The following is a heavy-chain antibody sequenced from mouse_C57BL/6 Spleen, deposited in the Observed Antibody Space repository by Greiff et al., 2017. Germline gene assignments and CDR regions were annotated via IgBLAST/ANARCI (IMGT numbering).Heavy chain of an antibody. J-gene: IGHJ1*03. CDR2: IYPGDGDT. Sequence: QVQLQQSGPELVKPGASVKISCKASGYAFSSSWMNWVKQRPGKGLEWIGRIYPGDGDTNYNGKFKGKATLTADKSSSTAYMQLSSLTSEDSAVYFCARSGDGNDWYFDVWGTGTTVTVSS. V-gene: IGHV1-82*01. CDR1: GYAFSSSW. CDR3: ARSGDGNDWYFDV. D-gene: IGHD2-1*01.